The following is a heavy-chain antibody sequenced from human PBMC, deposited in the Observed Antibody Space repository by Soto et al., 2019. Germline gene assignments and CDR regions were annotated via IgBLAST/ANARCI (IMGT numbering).Heavy chain of an antibody. J-gene: IGHJ6*02. V-gene: IGHV3-74*01. CDR1: GFTFSSYW. CDR2: IDNAGSSV. CDR3: TRVGGSVSGMDV. D-gene: IGHD1-26*01. Sequence: EVQLVESGGGLVQPGGSLRLSCAASGFTFSSYWMHWVRQAPGKGLVWVSRIDNAGSSVRYADSVKGRFTISRDNAKNTLYLQMNSLRAEDTAVYYCTRVGGSVSGMDVWGQGTTVTVSS.